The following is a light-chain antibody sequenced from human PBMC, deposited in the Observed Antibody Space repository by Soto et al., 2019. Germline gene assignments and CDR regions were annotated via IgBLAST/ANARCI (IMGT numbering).Light chain of an antibody. Sequence: EIVLTQSPDTLSLSPGERATLSCRASQSVSSSLAWYQQKPGQAPRLLIYVASNRATGIPARFSGSGTGTHFTLTISSLEPEDFAVYYCQQRSNWPPEVTFGPGTKVDIK. V-gene: IGKV3-11*01. CDR2: VAS. CDR1: QSVSSS. CDR3: QQRSNWPPEVT. J-gene: IGKJ3*01.